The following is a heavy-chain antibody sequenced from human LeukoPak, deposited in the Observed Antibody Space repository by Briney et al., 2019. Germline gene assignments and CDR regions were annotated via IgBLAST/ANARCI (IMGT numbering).Heavy chain of an antibody. D-gene: IGHD2-2*01. CDR1: GFTFSSYA. CDR3: AKDHDVVVPAAIWGMDV. CDR2: ISGSGGST. V-gene: IGHV3-23*01. J-gene: IGHJ6*02. Sequence: PGGSLRLSCAASGFTFSSYAMSWVRQAPGKGLEWVSAISGSGGSTYYADSVKGRFTISRDNSKNTLYLRMNSLRAEDTAVYYCAKDHDVVVPAAIWGMDVWGQGTTVTVSS.